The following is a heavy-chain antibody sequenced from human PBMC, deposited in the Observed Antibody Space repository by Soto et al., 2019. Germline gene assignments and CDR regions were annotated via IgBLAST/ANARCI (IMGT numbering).Heavy chain of an antibody. V-gene: IGHV4-4*02. CDR2: ISHSEST. J-gene: IGHJ4*02. D-gene: IGHD4-17*01. CDR1: GGSISSSNW. Sequence: QVQLQESGPGLVKPSGTLSITCAVSGGSISSSNWWSWVRQPPGKGLEWIGEISHSESTNYNPSLKSRVSISVDESKDQFSLKLNSVTAADTAVYYCARQAPYGDYGGSGFDYWGQGTLVTVSA. CDR3: ARQAPYGDYGGSGFDY.